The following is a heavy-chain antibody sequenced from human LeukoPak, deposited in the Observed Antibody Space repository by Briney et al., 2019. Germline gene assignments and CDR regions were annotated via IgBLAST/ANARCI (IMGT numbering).Heavy chain of an antibody. CDR3: ARGDGDGYNNWALFDY. D-gene: IGHD5-24*01. J-gene: IGHJ4*02. V-gene: IGHV4-59*12. CDR2: IYHSGST. Sequence: SETLSLTCTVSGGSISGNYWNWIRQPPGKGLEWIGYIYHSGSTYYNPSLKSRVTISVDRSKNQFSLKLSSVTAADTAVYYCARGDGDGYNNWALFDYWGQGTLVTVSS. CDR1: GGSISGNY.